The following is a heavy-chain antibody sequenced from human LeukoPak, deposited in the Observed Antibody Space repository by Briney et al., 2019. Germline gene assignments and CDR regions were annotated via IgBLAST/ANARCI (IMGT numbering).Heavy chain of an antibody. J-gene: IGHJ4*02. CDR2: IYPGGSDT. D-gene: IGHD2-21*02. V-gene: IGHV5-51*01. CDR1: GYCFPSYW. CDR3: ARQAYCGGDCWSDY. Sequence: ESLKISCKGSGYCFPSYWIGWVRQMPGKGLEGVGIIYPGGSDTRYSPSFQGQVTISADKSISTAYLQWSSLKASDTAMYYCARQAYCGGDCWSDYWGQGTLVTVSS.